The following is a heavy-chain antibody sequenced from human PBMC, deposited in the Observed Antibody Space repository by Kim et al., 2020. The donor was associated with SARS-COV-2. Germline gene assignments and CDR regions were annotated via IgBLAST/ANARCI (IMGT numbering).Heavy chain of an antibody. D-gene: IGHD3-10*01. CDR3: ATAYYGSGSYYPDDY. Sequence: ASVKVSCKVSGYTLTELSMHWVRQAPGKGLEWMGGFDPEDGETIYAQKFQGRVTMTEDTSTDTAYMELSSLRSEDTAVYYCATAYYGSGSYYPDDYWGQGTLVTVSS. CDR2: FDPEDGET. CDR1: GYTLTELS. V-gene: IGHV1-24*01. J-gene: IGHJ4*02.